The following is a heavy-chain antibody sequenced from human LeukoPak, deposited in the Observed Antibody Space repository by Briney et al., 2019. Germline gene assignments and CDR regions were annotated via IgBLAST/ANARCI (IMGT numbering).Heavy chain of an antibody. CDR2: ISAYNDNT. CDR1: GYTFTNYA. J-gene: IGHJ4*02. Sequence: SVKVSCKAPGYTFTNYAISWVRQAPGQGLEWMGWISAYNDNTNYAQKFQGRVTMTTDTSTSTAYMELRSLRPDDAAVYYCARDVGEGYCSGGSCSDYWGQGTLVTVSS. CDR3: ARDVGEGYCSGGSCSDY. D-gene: IGHD2-15*01. V-gene: IGHV1-18*01.